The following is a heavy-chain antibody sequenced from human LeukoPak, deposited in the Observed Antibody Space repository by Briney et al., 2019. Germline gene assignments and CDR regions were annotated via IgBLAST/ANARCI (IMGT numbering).Heavy chain of an antibody. J-gene: IGHJ5*02. Sequence: SETLSLTCTVSGGSVSSGSYYCSWIRQPPGKGLEWIGYIYYSGSTNYNPSLKSRVTISVDTSKNQFSLKLSSVTAADTAVYYCSRGVAEVLWFGELLYPGNWFDPWGQGTLVTVSS. CDR2: IYYSGST. CDR1: GGSVSSGSYY. CDR3: SRGVAEVLWFGELLYPGNWFDP. V-gene: IGHV4-61*01. D-gene: IGHD3-10*01.